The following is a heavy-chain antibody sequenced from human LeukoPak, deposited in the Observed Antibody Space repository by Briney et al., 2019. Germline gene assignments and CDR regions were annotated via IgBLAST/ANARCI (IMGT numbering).Heavy chain of an antibody. J-gene: IGHJ2*01. V-gene: IGHV4-34*01. Sequence: GSLRLSCAASGFTFSSYAITWIRQPPGKGLEWIGEINHSGSTNYNPSLKSRVTISVDTSKNQFSLKLSSVTAADTAVYYCARLVVVITRYFDLWGRGTLVTVSS. CDR1: GFTFSSYA. CDR3: ARLVVVITRYFDL. D-gene: IGHD3-22*01. CDR2: INHSGST.